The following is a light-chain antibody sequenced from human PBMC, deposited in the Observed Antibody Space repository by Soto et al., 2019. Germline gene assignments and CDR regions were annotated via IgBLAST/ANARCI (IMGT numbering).Light chain of an antibody. Sequence: EIVLTQSPATLSLSPGERATLSCRASQSVSSYLAWYQQKPVQAPRLLIYVASNRATGIPARFSGSGSGTDFPLTISSLEPEDFAVYYCQERSNWPRFTFGHGTKVDIK. CDR2: VAS. CDR3: QERSNWPRFT. J-gene: IGKJ3*01. V-gene: IGKV3-11*01. CDR1: QSVSSY.